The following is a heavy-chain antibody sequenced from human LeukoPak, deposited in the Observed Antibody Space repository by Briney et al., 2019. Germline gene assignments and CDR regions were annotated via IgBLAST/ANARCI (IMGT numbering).Heavy chain of an antibody. D-gene: IGHD6-19*01. CDR1: GFTFSNYG. Sequence: GGSLRLSCTASGFTFSNYGLHCVRQAPGKGLYWVAFIRYDGSDEFYADSVKGRFTISRDNSKNTHYLQMNSLREEDTAVYYCAKGEEWLAPGNDHWGQGTLVTVSS. CDR3: AKGEEWLAPGNDH. J-gene: IGHJ4*02. CDR2: IRYDGSDE. V-gene: IGHV3-30*02.